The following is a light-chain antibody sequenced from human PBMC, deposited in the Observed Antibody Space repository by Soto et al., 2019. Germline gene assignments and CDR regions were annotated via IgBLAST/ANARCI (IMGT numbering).Light chain of an antibody. CDR1: STNIGAGHD. CDR2: AYY. V-gene: IGLV1-40*01. Sequence: QSVLTQPPSVSGSPVQTVTLSCTGSSTNIGAGHDVPWYQHHAGTAPKLLIYAYYNRPSGVPARFSASRSGTTASLAITGLRAEEEAGYYCRSYASSLSVYVFGSGTKLTVL. J-gene: IGLJ1*01. CDR3: RSYASSLSVYV.